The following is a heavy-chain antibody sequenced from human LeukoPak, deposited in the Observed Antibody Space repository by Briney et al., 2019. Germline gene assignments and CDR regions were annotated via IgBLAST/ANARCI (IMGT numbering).Heavy chain of an antibody. D-gene: IGHD3-9*01. V-gene: IGHV3-7*05. J-gene: IGHJ5*02. CDR3: ARDAPYYDILTGYRNWFDP. CDR1: GFTFSSYW. CDR2: IKQDGSEK. Sequence: GGSLRLSCAASGFTFSSYWMTWVRQAPGKGLEWVANIKQDGSEKYYVDSVKGRFTISRDNAKNSLYLQMNSLRAEDTAVYYCARDAPYYDILTGYRNWFDPWGQGTLVTVSS.